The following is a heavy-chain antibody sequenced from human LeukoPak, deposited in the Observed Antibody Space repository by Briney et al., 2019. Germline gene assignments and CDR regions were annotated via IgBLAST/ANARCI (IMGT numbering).Heavy chain of an antibody. CDR1: GFTFSSYW. CDR2: ISPDGSSA. V-gene: IGHV3-74*01. J-gene: IGHJ4*02. Sequence: PGVSLRLSCAASGFTFSSYWMHWVRQAPGKGLVWVSRISPDGSSALYADSVKGRFTISRDNAKNTLYLHMNSLRGDDTAVYYCARVSVCPHCHFDYWGQGTLVTVSS. D-gene: IGHD5/OR15-5a*01. CDR3: ARVSVCPHCHFDY.